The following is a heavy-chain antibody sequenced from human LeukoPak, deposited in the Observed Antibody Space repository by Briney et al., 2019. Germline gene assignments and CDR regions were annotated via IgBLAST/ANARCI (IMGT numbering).Heavy chain of an antibody. V-gene: IGHV3-15*01. CDR1: GFSFSTYG. J-gene: IGHJ4*02. Sequence: GGSLRLSCAASGFSFSTYGMTWVRQAPGKGLEWVGHIQSNTDGGTTDYAAPVKGRFTISRDDSKDTLYLQMNSLKTEDTAVYYCTTRTSTGGFGAYWGQGTLVTVSS. CDR2: IQSNTDGGTT. D-gene: IGHD2-8*02. CDR3: TTRTSTGGFGAY.